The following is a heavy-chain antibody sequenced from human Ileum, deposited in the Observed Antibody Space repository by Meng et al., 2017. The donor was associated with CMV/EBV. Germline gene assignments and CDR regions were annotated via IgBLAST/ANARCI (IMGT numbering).Heavy chain of an antibody. D-gene: IGHD3-3*01. CDR2: IYPGDADT. Sequence: GESLKISCQGSGYSFTSYWIGWVRQMPGKGLEWMGIIYPGDADTRYSPSLQGQVTISADESISTAYLQWSSLKASDTAMYFCARALSGSPMAYYGMDVWGQGTTVTVSS. J-gene: IGHJ6*02. CDR1: GYSFTSYW. CDR3: ARALSGSPMAYYGMDV. V-gene: IGHV5-51*01.